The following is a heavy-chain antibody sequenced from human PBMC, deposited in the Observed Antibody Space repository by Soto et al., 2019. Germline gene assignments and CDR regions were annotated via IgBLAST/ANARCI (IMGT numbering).Heavy chain of an antibody. CDR2: IYYSGST. CDR3: ARHNTETAGPDYYNYYGMEV. Sequence: SETLSLTCTVSGGSISSSSYYWGWIRQPPGKGLEWIGSIYYSGSTYYNPSLKSRVTISVDTSKNQFSLKLSSVTAADTAVYYCARHNTETAGPDYYNYYGMEVWGQGTTVPAS. V-gene: IGHV4-39*01. J-gene: IGHJ6*02. D-gene: IGHD4-4*01. CDR1: GGSISSSSYY.